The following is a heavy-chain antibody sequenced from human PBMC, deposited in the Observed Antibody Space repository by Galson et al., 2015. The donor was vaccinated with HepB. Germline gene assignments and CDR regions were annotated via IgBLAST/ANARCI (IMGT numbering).Heavy chain of an antibody. D-gene: IGHD2-15*01. Sequence: SLRLSCAASGFIFSSYAIQWVRQAPGKGLEWVAAISYDGANTYYSDSVRGRFTLSRDNSKNNVYLQIDSLRPEDTAVYFCARDIAGLTKLDYWGQGTLITVSS. CDR3: ARDIAGLTKLDY. J-gene: IGHJ4*02. V-gene: IGHV3-30-3*01. CDR1: GFIFSSYA. CDR2: ISYDGANT.